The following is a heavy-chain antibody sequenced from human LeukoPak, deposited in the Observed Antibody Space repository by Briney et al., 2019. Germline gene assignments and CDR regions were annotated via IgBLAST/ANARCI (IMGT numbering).Heavy chain of an antibody. CDR2: IYSSGST. Sequence: SETLSLTCTVSGGSISSYYWSWIRQPPGKGLEWIGYIYSSGSTNYNPSLKSRVTISVDTSKDQFSLKLSSVTAADTALYYCARTYSTSSNFDYWGQGTLVTVSS. D-gene: IGHD2-2*01. V-gene: IGHV4-4*09. CDR3: ARTYSTSSNFDY. J-gene: IGHJ4*02. CDR1: GGSISSYY.